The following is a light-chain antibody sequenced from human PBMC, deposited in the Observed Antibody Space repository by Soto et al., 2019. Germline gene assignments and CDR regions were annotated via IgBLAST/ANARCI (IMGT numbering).Light chain of an antibody. CDR2: DAP. CDR3: QQRSNWPIT. V-gene: IGKV3-11*01. Sequence: EIVLTQSPATPSLSPGERATLSCRASQSVSSYLAWYQQKPGQAPRLLIYDAPNRATGIPARFSGSGSGTDFTLTISSLEPEDFAVYYCQQRSNWPITFGQGTRLAIK. J-gene: IGKJ5*01. CDR1: QSVSSY.